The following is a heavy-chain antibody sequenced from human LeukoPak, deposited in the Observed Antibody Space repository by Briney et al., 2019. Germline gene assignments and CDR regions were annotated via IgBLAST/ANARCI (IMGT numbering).Heavy chain of an antibody. CDR3: AKDSARYRGSGSYPYFDY. CDR2: ISWNSGSI. Sequence: PGRSLRLSCAASGFTFDDYAMHWVRQAPGKGLEWVSGISWNSGSIGYADSVKGRFTISRDNAKNSLYLQMNSLRAEDTALYYCAKDSARYRGSGSYPYFDYWGQGTLVTVSS. D-gene: IGHD3-10*01. J-gene: IGHJ4*02. CDR1: GFTFDDYA. V-gene: IGHV3-9*01.